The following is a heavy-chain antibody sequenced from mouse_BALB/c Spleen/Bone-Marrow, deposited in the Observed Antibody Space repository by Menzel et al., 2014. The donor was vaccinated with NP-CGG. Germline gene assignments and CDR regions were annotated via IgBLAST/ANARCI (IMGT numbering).Heavy chain of an antibody. Sequence: VQLQQSGAELVRPGTSVKVSCKASGYAFTNYLIEWVKQRPGQGLGWIGVINPGSGGTNYNEKFKGKATLTADKSSSTAYMQLSSLTSDDSAVYFCARRELGEFDYWGQGTTLTVSS. CDR3: ARRELGEFDY. V-gene: IGHV1-54*01. CDR2: INPGSGGT. J-gene: IGHJ2*01. CDR1: GYAFTNYL. D-gene: IGHD4-1*01.